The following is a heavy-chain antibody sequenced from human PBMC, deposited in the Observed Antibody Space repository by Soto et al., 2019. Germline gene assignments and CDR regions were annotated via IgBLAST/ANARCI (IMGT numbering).Heavy chain of an antibody. J-gene: IGHJ4*02. V-gene: IGHV4-59*01. CDR3: AKYRRTEAEGFTLDY. Sequence: NPSETLSPTCTVSGDSINNYYWSWIRQPPGKRLEWIGYIYYTGSTTYNPSLESRVTMSVDTSKNQFSLKLNSVNAADTAVYYCAKYRRTEAEGFTLDYWGRGTLVTVSS. CDR2: IYYTGST. CDR1: GDSINNYY. D-gene: IGHD6-13*01.